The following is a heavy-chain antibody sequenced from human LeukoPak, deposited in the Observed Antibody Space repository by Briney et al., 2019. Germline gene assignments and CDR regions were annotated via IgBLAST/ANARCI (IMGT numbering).Heavy chain of an antibody. D-gene: IGHD2-21*02. J-gene: IGHJ4*02. CDR3: ARGRVVVTAQFRAGIDF. CDR2: ISFDGSNE. V-gene: IGHV3-30*04. Sequence: PGGSLRLSCAASGFTFSTYAMHWVRQAPGKGLEWVAVISFDGSNEYYAESVKGRFTISRDNSKNTLYLQMNSLRAGDTAVYYCARGRVVVTAQFRAGIDFWGQGTLVTVSS. CDR1: GFTFSTYA.